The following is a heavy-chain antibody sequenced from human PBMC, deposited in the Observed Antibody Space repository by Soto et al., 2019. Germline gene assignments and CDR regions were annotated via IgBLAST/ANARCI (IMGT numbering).Heavy chain of an antibody. CDR3: ARSGCSGGTCYRGYDGFDI. CDR2: IWYDGSNK. V-gene: IGHV3-33*01. CDR1: GFPFSSFG. D-gene: IGHD2-15*01. J-gene: IGHJ3*02. Sequence: QVQLVESGGGVVQPGKSLRLSCAASGFPFSSFGIHWVRQAPGEGLEWVAAIWYDGSNKYYADSVKGRFTISRDNAKNTVDLQMNSLRGEDTAVYYCARSGCSGGTCYRGYDGFDIWGQGTKVTVSP.